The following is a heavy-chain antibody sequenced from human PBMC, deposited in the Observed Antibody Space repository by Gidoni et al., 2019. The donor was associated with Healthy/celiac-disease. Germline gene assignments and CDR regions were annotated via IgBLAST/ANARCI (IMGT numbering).Heavy chain of an antibody. J-gene: IGHJ4*02. D-gene: IGHD3-10*01. CDR3: AKGPGGSGSYPAYCFDY. CDR1: GFTFDDYA. Sequence: EVQLVESGGGLVQPGRSLRLSCAASGFTFDDYAMHWVRQAPGKGLEWVSGISWNSGSIGYADSVKGRFTISRDNAKNSLYLQMNSLRAEDTALYYCAKGPGGSGSYPAYCFDYWGQGTLVTVSS. CDR2: ISWNSGSI. V-gene: IGHV3-9*01.